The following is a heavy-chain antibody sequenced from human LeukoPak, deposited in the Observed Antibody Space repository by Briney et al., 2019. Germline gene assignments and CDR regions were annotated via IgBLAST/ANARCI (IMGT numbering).Heavy chain of an antibody. Sequence: PGGSLRLSCAASGFTFSSYAMSWVRQAPGKGLEWVSAISGSGGSTYYADSVKGRFTISRDNSKNTLYLQMNSLRAEDTAVYCCAKMGVDTWDFDYWGQGTLVTVSS. J-gene: IGHJ4*02. V-gene: IGHV3-23*01. D-gene: IGHD2-8*01. CDR1: GFTFSSYA. CDR2: ISGSGGST. CDR3: AKMGVDTWDFDY.